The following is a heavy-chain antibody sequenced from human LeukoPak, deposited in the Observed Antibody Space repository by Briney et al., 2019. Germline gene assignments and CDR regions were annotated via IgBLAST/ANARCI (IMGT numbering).Heavy chain of an antibody. V-gene: IGHV3-21*01. CDR1: GFTSSSYS. J-gene: IGHJ4*02. CDR3: ARDVWFGEYYFDY. Sequence: GGSLRLSCAASGFTSSSYSMNWVRQAPGKGLEWVSSISSSSSYIYYADSVKGRFTISRDNAKNSLYLQMNSLRAEDTAVYYCARDVWFGEYYFDYWGQGTLVTVSS. CDR2: ISSSSSYI. D-gene: IGHD3-10*01.